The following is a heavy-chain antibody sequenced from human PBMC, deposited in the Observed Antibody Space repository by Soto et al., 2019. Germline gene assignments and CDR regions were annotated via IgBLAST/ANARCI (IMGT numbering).Heavy chain of an antibody. CDR3: AREPMVRAAHGFDI. Sequence: VKVSCKAPGYTFTGHYMHWVRQAPGQGLEWMGWINPNNIGTNYAQKFQGRVTMTRDTSISTAYMELSRLRSDDTAVYYCAREPMVRAAHGFDIWGQGTMVTVSS. D-gene: IGHD3-10*01. V-gene: IGHV1-2*02. CDR1: GYTFTGHY. CDR2: INPNNIGT. J-gene: IGHJ3*02.